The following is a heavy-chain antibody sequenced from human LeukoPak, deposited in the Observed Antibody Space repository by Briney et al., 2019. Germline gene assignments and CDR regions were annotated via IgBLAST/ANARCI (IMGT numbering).Heavy chain of an antibody. Sequence: SEALSLTCAVSGVSLTDDYWSWIRQPPGQGLEWIGDINHSGSSNYKPSLKSRVTLSLDRSKNQFYLNLSSVTAADSAVYYCARGGISESRRYYSSSHFYFDYWGQGALVTVSS. V-gene: IGHV4-34*01. J-gene: IGHJ4*02. CDR2: INHSGSS. D-gene: IGHD3-22*01. CDR3: ARGGISESRRYYSSSHFYFDY. CDR1: GVSLTDDY.